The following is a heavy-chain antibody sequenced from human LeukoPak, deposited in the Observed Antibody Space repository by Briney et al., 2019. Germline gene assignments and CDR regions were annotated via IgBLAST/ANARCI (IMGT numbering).Heavy chain of an antibody. Sequence: SGGSLRLSCAASGFTFSNYAISWVRQAPGKGLEWVSAISGSGDNTYYADSVRGRFTISRDNSKDTLYLQMNSLRAEDTAVYYCAKDPRPFPYYFDYWGQGTLVTVSS. D-gene: IGHD6-6*01. J-gene: IGHJ4*02. CDR3: AKDPRPFPYYFDY. CDR1: GFTFSNYA. CDR2: ISGSGDNT. V-gene: IGHV3-23*01.